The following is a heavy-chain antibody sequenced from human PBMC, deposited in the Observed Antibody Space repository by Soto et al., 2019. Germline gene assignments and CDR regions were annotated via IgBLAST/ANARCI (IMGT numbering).Heavy chain of an antibody. J-gene: IGHJ4*02. Sequence: QVQLVQSGAEVKKPGSSVKVSCKASGGTFSSYAISWVRQAPGQGLEWMGGIIPIFGTANYAQNFQGRGTITADDSTRTADMDLSSLSAEDTAVYYGAHTAMGLGWYFAYWGQGTLVTVSS. CDR1: GGTFSSYA. D-gene: IGHD5-18*01. V-gene: IGHV1-69*01. CDR3: AHTAMGLGWYFAY. CDR2: IIPIFGTA.